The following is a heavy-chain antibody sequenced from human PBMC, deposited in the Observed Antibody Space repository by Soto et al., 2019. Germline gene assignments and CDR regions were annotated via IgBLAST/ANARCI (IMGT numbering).Heavy chain of an antibody. CDR3: AHTKDSSGFLTS. Sequence: SGPTLVNPTQTLTLTCSFSGFSLSVYGVRVVWFRQPPGETLEWLALIHWNDDKRYSPYLKSRLTITKDTSKNQVVLTLTNLDPLDTGTYFCAHTKDSSGFLTSWGQGILVTVSS. V-gene: IGHV2-5*01. CDR1: GFSLSVYGVR. D-gene: IGHD3-22*01. CDR2: IHWNDDK. J-gene: IGHJ5*02.